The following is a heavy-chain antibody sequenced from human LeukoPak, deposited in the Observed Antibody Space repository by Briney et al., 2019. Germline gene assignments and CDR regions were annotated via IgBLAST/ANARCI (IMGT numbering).Heavy chain of an antibody. CDR2: ISSSSSYI. Sequence: GGSLRLSCAASGFTFSSYSMNWVRQAPGKGLEWVSSISSSSSYIYYADSVKGRFTISRDNAKNSLYLQMNSLRAEDTAVYYCARSKGIDYDSSGYDYWGQGTLVTVSS. V-gene: IGHV3-21*01. CDR3: ARSKGIDYDSSGYDY. CDR1: GFTFSSYS. D-gene: IGHD3-22*01. J-gene: IGHJ4*02.